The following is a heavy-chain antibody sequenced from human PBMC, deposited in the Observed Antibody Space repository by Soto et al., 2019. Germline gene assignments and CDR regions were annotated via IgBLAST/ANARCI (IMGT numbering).Heavy chain of an antibody. D-gene: IGHD3-10*01. J-gene: IGHJ6*02. CDR1: GFTFSSYG. CDR2: IWYDGSNK. Sequence: PGGSLRLSCAASGFTFSSYGMHWVRQAPGKGLEWVAVIWYDGSNKYYADSVKGRFTISRDNSKNTLYLQMNSLRAEDTAVYYCARDRVVRSNYYYGMDVWGQGTTVTVSS. V-gene: IGHV3-33*01. CDR3: ARDRVVRSNYYYGMDV.